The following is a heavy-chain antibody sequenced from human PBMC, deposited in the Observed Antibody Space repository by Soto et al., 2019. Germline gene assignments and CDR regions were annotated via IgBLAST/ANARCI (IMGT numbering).Heavy chain of an antibody. D-gene: IGHD3-3*01. Sequence: ASVKVSCKASGGTFSSYAISWVRQAPGQGLEWMGGIIPIFGTANYAQKFQGRVTITADESTSTAYMELSSLRSEDTAVYYCAAYYDFDRGIFDYWGQGTLVTVSS. V-gene: IGHV1-69*13. CDR3: AAYYDFDRGIFDY. CDR2: IIPIFGTA. CDR1: GGTFSSYA. J-gene: IGHJ4*02.